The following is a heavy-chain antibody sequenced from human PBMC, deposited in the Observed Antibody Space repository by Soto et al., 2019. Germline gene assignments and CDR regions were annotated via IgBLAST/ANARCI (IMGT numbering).Heavy chain of an antibody. Sequence: VQLQESGPRLVRPSETLSLSCTVSGGSISGYYWNWIRQPPGRGLEWIGYISNTGNTNYNPSLKSRVSISVYTSKNQVSLNLRAVTAEDTALYYCARDSAVGSSKRGFEYWGQGTLVTVSS. CDR1: GGSISGYY. D-gene: IGHD2-2*01. V-gene: IGHV4-59*01. J-gene: IGHJ4*02. CDR3: ARDSAVGSSKRGFEY. CDR2: ISNTGNT.